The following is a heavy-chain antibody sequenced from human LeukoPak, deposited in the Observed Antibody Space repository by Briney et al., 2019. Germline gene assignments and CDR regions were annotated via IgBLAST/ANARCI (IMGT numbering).Heavy chain of an antibody. D-gene: IGHD5-18*01. V-gene: IGHV1-8*01. J-gene: IGHJ5*02. CDR3: ARGRHSYGKRWFDP. Sequence: ASVKVSCEASGYTFTSYDINWVRQATGQGLEWMGWMNPNSGNTGYAQKFQGRVTMTRNTSISTAYMELSSLRSEDTAVYYCARGRHSYGKRWFDPWGQGTLVTVSS. CDR2: MNPNSGNT. CDR1: GYTFTSYD.